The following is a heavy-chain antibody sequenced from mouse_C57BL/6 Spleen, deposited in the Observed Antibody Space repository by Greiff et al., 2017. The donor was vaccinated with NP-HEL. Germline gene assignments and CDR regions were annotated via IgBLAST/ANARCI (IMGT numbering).Heavy chain of an antibody. CDR2: IHPNSGST. D-gene: IGHD4-1*01. Sequence: QVQLQQPGAELVKPGASVKLSCKASGYTFTSYWMHWVKQRPGQGLEWIGMIHPNSGSTNYNEKFKSKATLTVDKSSSTAYMQLSGLTSEDSAVYYCARSPGPYYFDYWGQGTTLTVSS. J-gene: IGHJ2*01. CDR3: ARSPGPYYFDY. CDR1: GYTFTSYW. V-gene: IGHV1-64*01.